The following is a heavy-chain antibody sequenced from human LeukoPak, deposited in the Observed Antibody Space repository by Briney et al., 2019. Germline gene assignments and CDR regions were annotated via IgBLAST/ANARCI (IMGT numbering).Heavy chain of an antibody. CDR3: ARALTVTTPFDP. J-gene: IGHJ5*02. CDR2: IIPIFGTA. V-gene: IGHV1-69*05. CDR1: GGTFSSYA. D-gene: IGHD4-11*01. Sequence: SVTVSCKASGGTFSSYAISWVRQAPGQGLEWMGGIIPIFGTANYAQKFQGRVTITTDESTSTAYMELSSLRSEDTAVYYCARALTVTTPFDPWGQGTLVTVSS.